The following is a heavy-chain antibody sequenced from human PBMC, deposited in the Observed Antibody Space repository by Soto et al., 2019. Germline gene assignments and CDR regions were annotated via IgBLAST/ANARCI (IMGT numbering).Heavy chain of an antibody. V-gene: IGHV3-13*01. J-gene: IGHJ6*02. D-gene: IGHD4-4*01. CDR2: IGTAGDT. CDR1: GFTFSSYD. Sequence: GGSLRLSCAASGFTFSSYDMHWVRQATGKGLEWVSAIGTAGDTYYPGSVKGRFTISRENAKNSLYLQMSSLRAEDTAVYYCARDSYYSNGNYYYYYGMDVWGQGTTVTVSS. CDR3: ARDSYYSNGNYYYYYGMDV.